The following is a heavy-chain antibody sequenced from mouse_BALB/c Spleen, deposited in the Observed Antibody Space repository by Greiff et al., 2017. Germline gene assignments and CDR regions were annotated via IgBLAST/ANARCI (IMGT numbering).Heavy chain of an antibody. D-gene: IGHD4-1*01. J-gene: IGHJ4*01. Sequence: VKLMESGPGLVAPSQSLSITCTVSGFSLTSYDISWIRQPPGKGLEWLGVIWTGGGTNYNSAFMSRLSISKDNSKSQVFLKMNSLQTDDTAIYYCVTGTGAMDYWGQGTSVTVSS. CDR1: GFSLTSYD. V-gene: IGHV2-9-2*01. CDR3: VTGTGAMDY. CDR2: IWTGGGT.